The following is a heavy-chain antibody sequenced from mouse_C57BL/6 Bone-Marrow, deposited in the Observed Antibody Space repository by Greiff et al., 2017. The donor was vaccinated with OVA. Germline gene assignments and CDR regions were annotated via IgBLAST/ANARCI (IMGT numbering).Heavy chain of an antibody. V-gene: IGHV1-55*01. D-gene: IGHD2-3*01. CDR1: GYTFTSYW. CDR2: IYPGSGST. J-gene: IGHJ2*01. Sequence: VQLQQPGAELVKPGASVKMSCKASGYTFTSYWITWVKQRPGQGLEWMGDIYPGSGSTNYNAKLKSKATLTVDTSSSTAYMQLSSLTSEDSAVYYCARFRGWNYFDYWGQGTTLTVSS. CDR3: ARFRGWNYFDY.